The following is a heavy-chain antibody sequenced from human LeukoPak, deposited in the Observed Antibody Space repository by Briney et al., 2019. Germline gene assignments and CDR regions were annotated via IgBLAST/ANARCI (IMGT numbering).Heavy chain of an antibody. CDR2: ISGDAADI. CDR1: GFTFRNYG. V-gene: IGHV3-23*01. J-gene: IGHJ6*03. CDR3: ARDKDEGSSWSTRYYYYYYMDV. Sequence: GGSLRLSCAASGFTFRNYGMSWVRQAPGKGLEWVSAISGDAADIFYADSAKGRFTISRDNAKNSLYLQMNSLRAEDTAVYYCARDKDEGSSWSTRYYYYYYMDVWGKGTTVTVSS. D-gene: IGHD6-13*01.